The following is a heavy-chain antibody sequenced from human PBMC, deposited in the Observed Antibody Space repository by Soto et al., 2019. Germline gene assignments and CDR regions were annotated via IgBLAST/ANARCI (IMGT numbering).Heavy chain of an antibody. V-gene: IGHV3-30*18. CDR3: AKAGYYDTSGYYYYFHY. Sequence: PGGSLRLSCAASGFTFSSCGMHWVRQAPGKGLEWVAAIAKDGTDIHYVDSVKGRFTISRDNSKNTLYLQMNSPRPEDTAVYYCAKAGYYDTSGYYYYFHYWGQGTLVTVSS. CDR2: IAKDGTDI. D-gene: IGHD3-22*01. CDR1: GFTFSSCG. J-gene: IGHJ4*02.